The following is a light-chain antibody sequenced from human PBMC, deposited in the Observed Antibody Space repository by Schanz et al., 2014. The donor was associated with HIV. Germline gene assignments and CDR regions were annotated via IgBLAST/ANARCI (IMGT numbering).Light chain of an antibody. CDR2: ANM. J-gene: IGLJ3*02. Sequence: QSVLTQPPSASGTPGQRVAISCSGSSPNIGTLIVNWYPHFPGTAPKLLLYANMQRPSGVPDRFSGSKSGASATLAITGLQTGDEAHYYCAVWDNALSSVMFGGGTKLTVL. CDR1: SPNIGTLI. CDR3: AVWDNALSSVM. V-gene: IGLV1-44*01.